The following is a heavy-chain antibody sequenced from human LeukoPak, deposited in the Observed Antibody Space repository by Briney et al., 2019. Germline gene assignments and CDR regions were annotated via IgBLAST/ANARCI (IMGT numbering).Heavy chain of an antibody. D-gene: IGHD5-24*01. CDR1: GFTFSSYS. CDR3: TSANYGPAY. V-gene: IGHV3-7*01. Sequence: GGSLRLSCAASGFTFSSYSMSWVRQAPGKGLEWVANVNQDGSGKYYVDSVKGRFTISKDNAKNSLYLQMNSLRAEDTAVYYCTSANYGPAYWGQGTLVTVSS. J-gene: IGHJ4*02. CDR2: VNQDGSGK.